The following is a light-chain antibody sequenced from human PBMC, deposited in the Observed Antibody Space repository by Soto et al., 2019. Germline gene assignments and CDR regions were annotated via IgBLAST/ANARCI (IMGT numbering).Light chain of an antibody. V-gene: IGKV1-39*01. J-gene: IGKJ4*01. Sequence: DIEMTQSPSSLSASVGDSVTITCRASQSISNFLTWYRKSPGRAPELLIYAASTLQSGVPSRFSGSGSGTDFTLTIRSLQPEDFATYWCHQTFTPPLTFGGGIKVKI. CDR2: AAS. CDR1: QSISNF. CDR3: HQTFTPPLT.